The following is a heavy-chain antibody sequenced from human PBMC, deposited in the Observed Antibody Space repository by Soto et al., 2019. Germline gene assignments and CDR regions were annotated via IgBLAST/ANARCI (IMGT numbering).Heavy chain of an antibody. Sequence: SETLSLTCTVSGGSISSYYWSWIRQPPGKGLEWIGYIYYSGSTNYNPSLKSRVTISVDTSKNQFSLKLSSVTAADTAVYYCARSDIVVVPAAYPYEYYYYYMDVWGKGTTVTVSS. CDR3: ARSDIVVVPAAYPYEYYYYYMDV. J-gene: IGHJ6*03. V-gene: IGHV4-59*01. CDR1: GGSISSYY. D-gene: IGHD2-2*01. CDR2: IYYSGST.